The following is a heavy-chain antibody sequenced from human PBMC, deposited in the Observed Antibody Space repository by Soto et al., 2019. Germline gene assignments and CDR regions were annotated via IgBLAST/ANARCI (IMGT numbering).Heavy chain of an antibody. J-gene: IGHJ4*02. Sequence: PSETLSLTCAVYGGSFSGYYWSWIRQPPGKGLEWIGEINHSGSTNYNPSLKSRVTISVDTSKNQFSLKLSSVTAADTAVYYCARVPEQQPTKYYFEYWGQGTLVTVSS. D-gene: IGHD6-13*01. V-gene: IGHV4-34*01. CDR1: GGSFSGYY. CDR2: INHSGST. CDR3: ARVPEQQPTKYYFEY.